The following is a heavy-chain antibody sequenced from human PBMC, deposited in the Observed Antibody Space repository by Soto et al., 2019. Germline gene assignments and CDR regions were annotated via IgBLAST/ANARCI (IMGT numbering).Heavy chain of an antibody. CDR3: TTLADYYDSSGSFD. V-gene: IGHV3-15*01. CDR1: GFTFSNAW. J-gene: IGHJ4*02. CDR2: IKSKTDGGTT. D-gene: IGHD3-22*01. Sequence: PGGSLRLSCAVSGFTFSNAWMSWVRQAPGKGLEWVGRIKSKTDGGTTDYAAPVKGRFTISRDDSKNTLYLQMNSLKTEDTAVYYCTTLADYYDSSGSFDWGQGTLVTVSS.